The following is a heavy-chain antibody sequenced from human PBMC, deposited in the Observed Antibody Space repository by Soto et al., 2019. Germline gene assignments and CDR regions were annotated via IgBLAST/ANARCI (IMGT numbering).Heavy chain of an antibody. D-gene: IGHD2-21*01. Sequence: GGSLRLSCAASGFTFSSYAMSWVRQAPGKGLEWVSAISGGGGSTYYADSVKGRFTISGDNSKDTLYLQTNSLRAEDTAVYYCAKDGSDCGGDCLSWFDPWGQGTLVTVSS. V-gene: IGHV3-23*01. CDR1: GFTFSSYA. CDR3: AKDGSDCGGDCLSWFDP. CDR2: ISGGGGST. J-gene: IGHJ5*02.